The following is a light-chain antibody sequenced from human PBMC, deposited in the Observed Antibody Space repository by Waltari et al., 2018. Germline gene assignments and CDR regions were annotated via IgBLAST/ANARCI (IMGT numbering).Light chain of an antibody. CDR1: TGAVTADFY. CDR3: LLHYDDAHSWV. Sequence: QTVVTQEPSLTVSPGGTVTLTCASNTGAVTADFYANWLQQKPGQTHRTLIHSTNKKNSWTPARFSGSLLWGKAALTLSSVQPEDEADYYCLLHYDDAHSWVFGGGTKLTVL. J-gene: IGLJ3*02. CDR2: STN. V-gene: IGLV7-43*01.